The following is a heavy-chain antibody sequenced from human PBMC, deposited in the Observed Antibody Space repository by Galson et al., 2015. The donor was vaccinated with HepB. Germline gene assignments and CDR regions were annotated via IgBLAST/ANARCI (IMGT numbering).Heavy chain of an antibody. V-gene: IGHV3-9*01. CDR1: GFIFDDYT. J-gene: IGHJ3*01. CDR2: ISWNSGNI. D-gene: IGHD4-17*01. CDR3: VKDMGHGDYGWVFDV. Sequence: SLRLSCAASGFIFDDYTMHWVRQVPGKGLEWVSRISWNSGNIGYADSVKGRFTISRDNAENSLTLQMDSLTAEDTALYYCVKDMGHGDYGWVFDVWGQGTMVIVPS.